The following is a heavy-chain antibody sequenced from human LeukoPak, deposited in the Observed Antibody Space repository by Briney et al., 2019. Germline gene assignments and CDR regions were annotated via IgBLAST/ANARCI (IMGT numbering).Heavy chain of an antibody. CDR1: GGSVTSYY. CDR3: ARDIRVVGATHYLDQ. V-gene: IGHV4-59*02. J-gene: IGHJ4*02. Sequence: KPSETLSLTCTVSGGSVTSYYWSWVRQPPGKGLEWIGYMHYSGGATYYPSLKSRVAMSIDASKNQFSLKLSSVTAADTAVYYCARDIRVVGATHYLDQWGQGTPVTVSS. D-gene: IGHD1-26*01. CDR2: MHYSGGA.